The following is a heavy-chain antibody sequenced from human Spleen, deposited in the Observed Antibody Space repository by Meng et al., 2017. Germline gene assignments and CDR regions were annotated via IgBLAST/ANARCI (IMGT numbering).Heavy chain of an antibody. Sequence: QVQLQQWGAGLLKPSETLSLTCAVYGWSFSGYYRGWVRQPPGKGLEWIGEINHSGGTNYNPSLKSRVTISVGTSKNQFSLKLSSVTAADTAVYYCARSSWYFDLWGRGTLVTVSS. J-gene: IGHJ2*01. CDR1: GWSFSGYY. CDR2: INHSGGT. V-gene: IGHV4-34*01. CDR3: ARSSWYFDL.